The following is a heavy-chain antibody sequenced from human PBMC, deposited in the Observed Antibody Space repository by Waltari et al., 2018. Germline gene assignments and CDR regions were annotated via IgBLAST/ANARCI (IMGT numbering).Heavy chain of an antibody. Sequence: QVQLQQWGAGLLKPSETLSLTCAVYGGSFSGYYWSWIRQPPGKGLEWIGEINHSGSTNYNPSLKSRVTISVDTSKNQFSLKLSSVTAADTAVYYCASSHYYDSSGYTSDYWGQGTLVTVSS. CDR2: INHSGST. CDR1: GGSFSGYY. CDR3: ASSHYYDSSGYTSDY. D-gene: IGHD3-22*01. V-gene: IGHV4-34*01. J-gene: IGHJ4*02.